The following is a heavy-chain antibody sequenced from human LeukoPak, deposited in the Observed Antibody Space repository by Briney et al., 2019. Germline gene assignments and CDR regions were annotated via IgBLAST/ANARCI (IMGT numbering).Heavy chain of an antibody. V-gene: IGHV3-9*01. CDR1: GFTFSSYE. CDR2: ISWNSGSI. Sequence: PGGSLRLSCAASGFTFSSYEMNWVRQAPGKGLEWVSGISWNSGSIGYADSVKGRFTISRDNAKNSLYLQMNSLRAEDTALYYCAKDSGRDGYNDYWGQGTLVTVSS. CDR3: AKDSGRDGYNDY. J-gene: IGHJ4*02. D-gene: IGHD5-24*01.